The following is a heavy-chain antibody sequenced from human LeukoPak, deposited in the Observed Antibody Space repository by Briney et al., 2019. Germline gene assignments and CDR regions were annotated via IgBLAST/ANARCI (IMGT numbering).Heavy chain of an antibody. J-gene: IGHJ4*02. CDR2: IIPIFGTA. V-gene: IGHV1-69*01. CDR1: GGTFSSYA. Sequence: ASVKVSCKASGGTFSSYAISWVRQAPGQGLEWMGGIIPIFGTANYAQKFQGRVTITADESTSTAYMELSSLRSEDTAVYYCAREYVHKDWAYFDYWGQGTLVTVSS. CDR3: AREYVHKDWAYFDY. D-gene: IGHD3/OR15-3a*01.